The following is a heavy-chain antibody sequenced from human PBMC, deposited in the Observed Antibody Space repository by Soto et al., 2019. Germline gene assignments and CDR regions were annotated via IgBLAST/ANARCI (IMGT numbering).Heavy chain of an antibody. CDR1: GFSLSTTGVG. CDR3: AQSLRDYILGRERANSFGP. V-gene: IGHV2-5*02. CDR2: LYWDADK. D-gene: IGHD3-9*01. Sequence: QITLKESGPTLVRPTQTLTLTCTFSGFSLSTTGVGVGWIRQPPGKALECLALLYWDADKRYIPSLKSRLTITKDTSKNEVLLTMTNIDPVDTATYYCAQSLRDYILGRERANSFGPWGQGTLVTVSS. J-gene: IGHJ5*02.